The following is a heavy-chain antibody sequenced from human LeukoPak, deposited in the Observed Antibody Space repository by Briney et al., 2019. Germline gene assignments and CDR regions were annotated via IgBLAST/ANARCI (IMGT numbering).Heavy chain of an antibody. CDR3: ARDRGLYSNYPVMIDP. J-gene: IGHJ5*02. CDR2: IYTSGST. Sequence: SESLSLTCTVSGGSISSGSYYWSWIRQPAGKGLEWIGRIYTSGSTNYNPSLKSRVTISVDTSKNQFSLKLSSVTAADTAVYYCARDRGLYSNYPVMIDPWGQGTLVTVSS. CDR1: GGSISSGSYY. D-gene: IGHD4-11*01. V-gene: IGHV4-61*02.